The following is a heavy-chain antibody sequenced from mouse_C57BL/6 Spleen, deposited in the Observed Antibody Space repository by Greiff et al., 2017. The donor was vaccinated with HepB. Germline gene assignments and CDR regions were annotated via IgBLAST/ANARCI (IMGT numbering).Heavy chain of an antibody. CDR2: INPNNGGT. CDR1: GYTFTDYY. V-gene: IGHV1-26*01. Sequence: EVQLQQSGPELVKPGASVKISCKASGYTFTDYYMNWVKQSHGKSLEWIGDINPNNGGTSYNQKFKGKATLTVDKSSSTAYMELRSLTSEDSAVYYCAIRPHYYAMDDWGQGTSVTVSS. J-gene: IGHJ4*01. CDR3: AIRPHYYAMDD.